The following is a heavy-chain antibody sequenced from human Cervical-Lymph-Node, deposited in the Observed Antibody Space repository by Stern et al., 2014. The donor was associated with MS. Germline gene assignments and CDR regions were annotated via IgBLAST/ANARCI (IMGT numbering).Heavy chain of an antibody. CDR2: IYSGGRP. CDR3: ARDSSGYNYFDY. Sequence: EVQLVESGGGLIQPGGSLRLSCAASGFTVSSNYMSWVRQAPRKGLEWVSIIYSGGRPYYADSVKGRFTISRDNSKNTLYLQMNSLRAEDTAVYYCARDSSGYNYFDYWGQGTLVTVSS. D-gene: IGHD3-22*01. J-gene: IGHJ4*02. CDR1: GFTVSSNY. V-gene: IGHV3-53*01.